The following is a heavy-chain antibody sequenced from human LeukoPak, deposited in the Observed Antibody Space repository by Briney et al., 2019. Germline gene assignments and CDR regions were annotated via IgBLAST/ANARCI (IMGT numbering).Heavy chain of an antibody. CDR3: AKGSSVAGTIFAY. V-gene: IGHV3-66*01. CDR2: IYGGGTT. Sequence: GTSLRLSCAASGFAVETNYVSWVRQAPGKGLEWLSVIYGGGTTYYADSVKGRVVIARDNPKNTVYLQMSSLRVEDTAVYYCAKGSSVAGTIFAYWGQGTRVTVSS. D-gene: IGHD6-19*01. J-gene: IGHJ4*02. CDR1: GFAVETNY.